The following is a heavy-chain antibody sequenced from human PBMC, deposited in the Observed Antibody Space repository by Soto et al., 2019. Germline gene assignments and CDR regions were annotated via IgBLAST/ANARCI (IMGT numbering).Heavy chain of an antibody. CDR2: IIPIFGTA. CDR1: GGTFSSDA. D-gene: IGHD5-12*01. J-gene: IGHJ3*02. CDR3: AKPEWLSPDAFDI. V-gene: IGHV1-69*13. Sequence: ASVKVSCKASGGTFSSDAISWVRQAPGQGLEWMGGIIPIFGTANYAQKFQGRVTITADESTSTAYMELSSLRSEDTAVYYCAKPEWLSPDAFDIWGQGTMVTVSS.